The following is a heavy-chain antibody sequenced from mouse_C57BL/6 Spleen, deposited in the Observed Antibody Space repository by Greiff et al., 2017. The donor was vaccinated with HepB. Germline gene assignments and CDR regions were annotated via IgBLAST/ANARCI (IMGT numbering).Heavy chain of an antibody. Sequence: VHLVESGAELVRPGASVTLSCKASGYTFTDYEMHWVKQTPVHGLEWIGAIDPETGGTAYNQKFKGKVILTADKSSSTAYMELRSLTSEDSAVYYCTRRDDYQYYFDYWGQGTTLTVSS. J-gene: IGHJ2*01. CDR2: IDPETGGT. CDR1: GYTFTDYE. D-gene: IGHD2-4*01. V-gene: IGHV1-15*01. CDR3: TRRDDYQYYFDY.